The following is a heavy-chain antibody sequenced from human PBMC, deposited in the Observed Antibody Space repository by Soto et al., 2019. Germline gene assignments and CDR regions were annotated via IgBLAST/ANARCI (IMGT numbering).Heavy chain of an antibody. CDR3: VRDGGDFDY. CDR2: ISSSSSSM. CDR1: GFTFSRYS. Sequence: GGSLRLSCAASGFTFSRYSMNWVRQAPGKGLEWVSYISSSSSSMHHADSVKGRFIISRDNAKNSVYLEMKSLRDEDTAVYYCVRDGGDFDYWGQGTLVTVSS. D-gene: IGHD3-16*01. V-gene: IGHV3-48*02. J-gene: IGHJ4*02.